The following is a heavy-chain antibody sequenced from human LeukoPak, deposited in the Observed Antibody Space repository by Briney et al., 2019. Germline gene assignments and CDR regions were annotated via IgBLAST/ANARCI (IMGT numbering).Heavy chain of an antibody. D-gene: IGHD2-2*02. J-gene: IGHJ4*02. Sequence: ASVKVSCKASGYTFTGYYMHWVRQAPGQGLEWVGWINHNSGGTNYAQKFQGRVTMTRDTSISTAYMELSRLRSDDTAVYYCARRLHCSSSGCDTYGYWGQGTLVTVSS. V-gene: IGHV1-2*02. CDR2: INHNSGGT. CDR3: ARRLHCSSSGCDTYGY. CDR1: GYTFTGYY.